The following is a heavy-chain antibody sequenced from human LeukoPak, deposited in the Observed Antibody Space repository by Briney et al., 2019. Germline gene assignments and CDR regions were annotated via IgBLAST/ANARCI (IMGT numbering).Heavy chain of an antibody. CDR1: GGSISSDF. V-gene: IGHV4-59*04. J-gene: IGHJ3*02. CDR2: IYYSGST. CDR3: AKSKQWLGLDAFDI. D-gene: IGHD6-19*01. Sequence: SETLSLTCTVSGGSISSDFWIWVRQPPGKGLEWIGSIYYSGSTYYNPSLKSRVTISVDTSKNQFSLKLSSVTAADTAVYYCAKSKQWLGLDAFDIWGQGTMVTVSS.